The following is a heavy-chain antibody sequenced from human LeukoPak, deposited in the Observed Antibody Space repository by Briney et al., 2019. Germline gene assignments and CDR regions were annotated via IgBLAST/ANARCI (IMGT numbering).Heavy chain of an antibody. CDR3: AKAPIIAARPTHFDY. J-gene: IGHJ4*02. Sequence: GGSLRLSCAASGLTFSSYAMSWVRQAPGKGLEWVSAISGSGGSTYYADSVKGRFTISRDNSKNTLFLQMNGLRADDTAVYYCAKAPIIAARPTHFDYWGQGTLVTVSS. CDR2: ISGSGGST. V-gene: IGHV3-23*01. D-gene: IGHD6-6*01. CDR1: GLTFSSYA.